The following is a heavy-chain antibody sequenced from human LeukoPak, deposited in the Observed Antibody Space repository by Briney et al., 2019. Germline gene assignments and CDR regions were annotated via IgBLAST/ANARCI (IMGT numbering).Heavy chain of an antibody. CDR3: ARAIYGSGSYYDAFDI. Sequence: GGSLRLSCAASGFTFSSFGMTWVRQAPGKGLEWVSSISSSSGYIYYADSVKGRFTISRDNAKNSLYLQMNSLRAEDTAVYYCARAIYGSGSYYDAFDIWGRGTMVTVSS. CDR1: GFTFSSFG. J-gene: IGHJ3*02. D-gene: IGHD3-10*01. V-gene: IGHV3-21*01. CDR2: ISSSSGYI.